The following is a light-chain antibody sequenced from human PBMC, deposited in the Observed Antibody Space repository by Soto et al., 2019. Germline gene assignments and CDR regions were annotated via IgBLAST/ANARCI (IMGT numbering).Light chain of an antibody. CDR3: AAWDDSLFGVV. CDR1: SSDVGGYNY. V-gene: IGLV2-8*01. J-gene: IGLJ2*01. CDR2: EVS. Sequence: QSALTQPPSASGSPGQSVTISCTGTSSDVGGYNYVSWYQQHPGKAPKLMIYEVSKRPSGVPNRFSGSKSGNTASLTVSGLQAEDEADYYCAAWDDSLFGVVFGGGTKVTVL.